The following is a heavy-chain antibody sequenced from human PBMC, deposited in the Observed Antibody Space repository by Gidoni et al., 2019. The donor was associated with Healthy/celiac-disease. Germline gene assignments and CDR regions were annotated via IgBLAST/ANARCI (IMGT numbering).Heavy chain of an antibody. D-gene: IGHD6-19*01. V-gene: IGHV3-30*18. J-gene: IGHJ2*01. CDR2: ISYDGSNK. CDR1: GFTFSSYG. Sequence: QVQLVESGGGVVQPGRSLRLSCAASGFTFSSYGMHWVRQAPGKGLGWVAVISYDGSNKYYADSVKGRFTISRDNSKNTLYLQMNSLRAEDTAVYYCAKGAWGGQWNRAGYFDLWGRGTLVTVSS. CDR3: AKGAWGGQWNRAGYFDL.